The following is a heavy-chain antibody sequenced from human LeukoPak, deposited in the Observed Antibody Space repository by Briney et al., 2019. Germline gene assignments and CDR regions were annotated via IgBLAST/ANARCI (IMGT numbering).Heavy chain of an antibody. CDR3: ARVGGYFDY. Sequence: GGSLRLSCAASGFTFSSYSMNWVRQAPGKGLEWASYISSSSITIYYADSVKGRFTISRDNAKNSLYLQMNSLRAEDTAVYYCARVGGYFDYWGQGTLVTVSS. CDR1: GFTFSSYS. CDR2: ISSSSITI. D-gene: IGHD3-16*01. J-gene: IGHJ4*02. V-gene: IGHV3-48*01.